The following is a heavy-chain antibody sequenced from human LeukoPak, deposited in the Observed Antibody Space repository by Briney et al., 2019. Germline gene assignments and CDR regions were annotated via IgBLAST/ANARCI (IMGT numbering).Heavy chain of an antibody. CDR3: ARDGTAPGLYFDL. Sequence: GGSLRLSCAVSGFTFSDYWMNWVRQAPGKGLEWVASINQNGREKSYVDSVKGRFTISRDNPKNSVYLQMSSLRAEDTAVYYCARDGTAPGLYFDLWGQGTLVTVSP. V-gene: IGHV3-7*01. D-gene: IGHD6-13*01. J-gene: IGHJ4*01. CDR2: INQNGREK. CDR1: GFTFSDYW.